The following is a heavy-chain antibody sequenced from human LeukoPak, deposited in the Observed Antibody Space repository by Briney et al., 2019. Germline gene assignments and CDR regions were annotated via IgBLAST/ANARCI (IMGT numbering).Heavy chain of an antibody. J-gene: IGHJ4*02. Sequence: PGGSLRLSCAASGFTFSSYAMNWVRQAPGKGLEWVSYISSGSSAILYADSVKGRFTVSRDNANNSLYLQMNSLTAEDTAVYYCARKNPNSGSHDFDYWGQGTLLTVSS. V-gene: IGHV3-48*01. CDR3: ARKNPNSGSHDFDY. D-gene: IGHD1-26*01. CDR2: ISSGSSAI. CDR1: GFTFSSYA.